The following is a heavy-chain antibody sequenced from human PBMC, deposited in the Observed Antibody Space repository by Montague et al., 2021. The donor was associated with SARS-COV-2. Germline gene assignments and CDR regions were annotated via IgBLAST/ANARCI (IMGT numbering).Heavy chain of an antibody. CDR2: ISYDGSNK. Sequence: SLRLSCAASGFTFSSYAMHWVRQAPGKGLEWVAVISYDGSNKYYADSVKGRFTISRDNSKNTLYLQMNSLRAEDTAVYYCARDLGYSSSPPFDYWGQGTLVTVSS. CDR3: ARDLGYSSSPPFDY. CDR1: GFTFSSYA. J-gene: IGHJ4*02. D-gene: IGHD6-6*01. V-gene: IGHV3-30-3*01.